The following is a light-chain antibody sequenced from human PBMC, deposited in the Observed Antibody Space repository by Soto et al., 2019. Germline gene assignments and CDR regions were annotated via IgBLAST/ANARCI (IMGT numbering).Light chain of an antibody. V-gene: IGKV1-27*01. Sequence: DIQMAQSPSSLSASIGDRVTITCRASQGISEYLAWYQQRPGNAPNLLIYGASILQSGVPSRFSGSVSGTPFTLTISSLQPEDVATYYCHSYNSIPRTFGQGTTVEIK. CDR2: GAS. J-gene: IGKJ1*01. CDR1: QGISEY. CDR3: HSYNSIPRT.